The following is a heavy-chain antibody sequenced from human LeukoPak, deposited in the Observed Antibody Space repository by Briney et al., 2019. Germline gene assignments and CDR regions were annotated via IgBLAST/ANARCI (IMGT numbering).Heavy chain of an antibody. Sequence: GSLRLSCAASGFTFNSCFLNWVRLTPGRELKWLACISQDGSETFYMDSVRGRFTISRDNTKNSLYLQMGSLRAEDTAVYFCVRDLGHSRHYFEYWGQGALVTVSS. D-gene: IGHD7-27*01. CDR1: GFTFNSCF. J-gene: IGHJ4*02. CDR2: ISQDGSET. CDR3: VRDLGHSRHYFEY. V-gene: IGHV3-7*01.